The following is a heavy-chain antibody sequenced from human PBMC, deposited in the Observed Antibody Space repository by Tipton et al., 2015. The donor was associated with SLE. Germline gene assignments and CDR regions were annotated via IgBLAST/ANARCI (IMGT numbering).Heavy chain of an antibody. D-gene: IGHD6-19*01. V-gene: IGHV4-34*01. Sequence: TLSLTCAVYGGSSSGYYWSWIRQPPGKGLEWIGEINHSGSTNYNPSLKSRVTISVDTSKNQFSLKLSSVTAADTAVYYCAREAAVAGTSDYWGQGTLVTVSS. CDR1: GGSSSGYY. CDR3: AREAAVAGTSDY. CDR2: INHSGST. J-gene: IGHJ4*02.